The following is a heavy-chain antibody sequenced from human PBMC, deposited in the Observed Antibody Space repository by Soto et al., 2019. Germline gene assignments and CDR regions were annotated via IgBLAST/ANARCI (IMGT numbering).Heavy chain of an antibody. Sequence: SETLSLTCTVSGGSVKSGGCYWSWLRQPPGKGLEWIGYIYYSGSTYYIPSLKSRVTISLDTSKNQVSLKLKSVTAVDTALYYCARLISGTFEAFDIWGQGTMVTVSS. D-gene: IGHD1-26*01. V-gene: IGHV4-61*08. CDR3: ARLISGTFEAFDI. J-gene: IGHJ3*02. CDR1: GGSVKSGGCY. CDR2: IYYSGST.